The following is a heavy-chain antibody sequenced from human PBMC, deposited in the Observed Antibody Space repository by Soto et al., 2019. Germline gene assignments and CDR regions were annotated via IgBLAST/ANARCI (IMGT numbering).Heavy chain of an antibody. V-gene: IGHV1-69*01. J-gene: IGHJ4*02. CDR1: GGTFGSHG. Sequence: QVQLVQSGAEVKKPGSSVKVSCKDSGGTFGSHGVAWVRQAPGQGLGWTGGLIAMLGTPTYAKKVQGRATITADESLTSSYLELRRLRCEGTAVYFCARGAMPKFDYWGQGPVVTVSS. CDR2: LIAMLGTP. D-gene: IGHD2-2*01. CDR3: ARGAMPKFDY.